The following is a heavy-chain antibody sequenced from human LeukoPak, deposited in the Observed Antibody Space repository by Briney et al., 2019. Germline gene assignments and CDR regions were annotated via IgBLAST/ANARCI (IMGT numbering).Heavy chain of an antibody. J-gene: IGHJ3*02. Sequence: ASVKVSCKASGGTFSGYAISWVRQAPGQGLEWMGGIIPIFGTANYAQKFQGRVTITADESTSTAYMELSSLRSEDTAVYYCARAGCSGGSCYMDAAFDIWGQGTMVTVSS. CDR2: IIPIFGTA. V-gene: IGHV1-69*01. CDR1: GGTFSGYA. CDR3: ARAGCSGGSCYMDAAFDI. D-gene: IGHD2-15*01.